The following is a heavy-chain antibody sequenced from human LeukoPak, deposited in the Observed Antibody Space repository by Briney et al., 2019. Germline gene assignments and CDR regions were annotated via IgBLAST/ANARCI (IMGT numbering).Heavy chain of an antibody. CDR1: GFTFSSYE. J-gene: IGHJ6*04. CDR2: ISSSGSTI. V-gene: IGHV3-48*03. CDR3: ARLVGMCYYYYGMDV. D-gene: IGHD6-19*01. Sequence: GGSLRLSCAASGFTFSSYEMNWVRQAPGKGLEWVSYISSSGSTIYYADSVKGRFTISRDNAKNSLYLQMNSLRAEDTAVYYCARLVGMCYYYYGMDVWGKGTTVTVSS.